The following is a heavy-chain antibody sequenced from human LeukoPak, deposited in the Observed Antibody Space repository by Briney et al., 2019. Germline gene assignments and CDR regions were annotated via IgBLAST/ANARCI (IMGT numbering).Heavy chain of an antibody. CDR3: ASNTYGAFDY. CDR1: GYSISSGYY. V-gene: IGHV4-38-2*02. D-gene: IGHD4-17*01. Sequence: SETRSLTCTVSGYSISSGYYWGWIRQPPGKGLEWIGSIYHSGSTYYNPSLKSRVTISVDTSKNQFSLKLSSVTAADTAVYYCASNTYGAFDYWGQGTLVTVSS. J-gene: IGHJ4*02. CDR2: IYHSGST.